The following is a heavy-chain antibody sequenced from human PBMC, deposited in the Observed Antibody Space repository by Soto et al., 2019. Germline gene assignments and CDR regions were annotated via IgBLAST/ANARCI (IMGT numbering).Heavy chain of an antibody. V-gene: IGHV4-30-4*01. Sequence: QVQLQESGPGLVKPSQTLSLTCTVSGGSISSGDYYWSWIRQPPGKGLEWIGYIYYSGSTDYNPSLKSRVTISVDTSKHQFALKLSSVTAADTAVYYCARETRDYRVDPWGQGTLVTVSS. J-gene: IGHJ5*02. D-gene: IGHD4-4*01. CDR2: IYYSGST. CDR3: ARETRDYRVDP. CDR1: GGSISSGDYY.